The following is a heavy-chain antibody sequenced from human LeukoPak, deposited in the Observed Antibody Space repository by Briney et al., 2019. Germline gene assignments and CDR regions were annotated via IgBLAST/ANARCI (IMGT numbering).Heavy chain of an antibody. CDR3: ARGVRYGSGSYRAKNWFDP. CDR2: INHSGST. CDR1: GGSFSGYY. J-gene: IGHJ5*02. Sequence: PSETLSLTCAVYGGSFSGYYWSWIRQPPGKGLEWTGEINHSGSTNYNPSLKSRVTISVDTSKNQFSLKLSPVTAADTAVYYCARGVRYGSGSYRAKNWFDPWGQGTLVTVSS. V-gene: IGHV4-34*01. D-gene: IGHD3-10*01.